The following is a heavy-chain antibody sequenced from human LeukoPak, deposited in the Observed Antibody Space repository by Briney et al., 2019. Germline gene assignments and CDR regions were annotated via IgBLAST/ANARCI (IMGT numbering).Heavy chain of an antibody. CDR3: ATVKRDCSGGTCYSYDY. V-gene: IGHV3-23*01. D-gene: IGHD2-15*01. CDR2: ISSNGDFT. Sequence: PGGSLRLSCVASRFTFNTYAVNWVRQAPGEGLEWVSAISSNGDFTYYADSVRGRFTISRDNSKNPVFLQMNGLRADDRAVYYCATVKRDCSGGTCYSYDYWGQGTLVTVSS. J-gene: IGHJ4*02. CDR1: RFTFNTYA.